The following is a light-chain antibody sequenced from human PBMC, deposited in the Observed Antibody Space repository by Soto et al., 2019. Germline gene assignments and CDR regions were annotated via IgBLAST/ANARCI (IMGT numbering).Light chain of an antibody. J-gene: IGKJ4*01. V-gene: IGKV3-11*01. CDR3: QQRSTWPRLT. CDR2: GAF. Sequence: IVLTQSPATLSLSPGERATLSCRASQSVNNYLAWYQQKPGQAPRLLIYGAFNVATGIPARFRGSGSGTDFTLTIDSLEPEDFAIYYCQQRSTWPRLTFGGGTKLEI. CDR1: QSVNNY.